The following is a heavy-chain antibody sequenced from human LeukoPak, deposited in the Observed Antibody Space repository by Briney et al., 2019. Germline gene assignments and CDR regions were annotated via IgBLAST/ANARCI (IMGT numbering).Heavy chain of an antibody. V-gene: IGHV3-15*01. CDR1: GFTFSNAW. D-gene: IGHD3-10*01. Sequence: GGSLRLSCAASGFTFSNAWMSWVRQAPGKGLEWVGRIKSKTDGGTTDYAARVKGRFTISRDDSKNTLYLQMNSLKTEDTAVYYCTTEYYYGSGSYSLFDYWGQGTLVTVSS. CDR3: TTEYYYGSGSYSLFDY. J-gene: IGHJ4*02. CDR2: IKSKTDGGTT.